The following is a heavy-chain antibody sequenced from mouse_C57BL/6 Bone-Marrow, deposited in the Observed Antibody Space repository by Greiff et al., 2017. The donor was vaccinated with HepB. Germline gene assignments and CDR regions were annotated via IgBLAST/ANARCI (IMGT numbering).Heavy chain of an antibody. J-gene: IGHJ2*01. Sequence: VKLMESGAELVRPGTSVKVSCKASGYAFTNYLIEWVKQRPGQGLEWIGVINPGSGGTNYNEKFKGKATLTADKSSSTAYMQLSSLTSEDSAVYFCARAAYYSNPFDYWGQGTTLTVSS. D-gene: IGHD2-5*01. CDR1: GYAFTNYL. CDR2: INPGSGGT. V-gene: IGHV1-54*01. CDR3: ARAAYYSNPFDY.